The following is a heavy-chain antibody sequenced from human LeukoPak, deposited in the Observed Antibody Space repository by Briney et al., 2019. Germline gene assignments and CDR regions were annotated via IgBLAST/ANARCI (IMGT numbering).Heavy chain of an antibody. J-gene: IGHJ4*02. CDR2: INHSGST. V-gene: IGHV4-34*01. Sequence: PSETLSLTCAVYGGSFSGYYWSWIRQPPGKGLEWIGEINHSGSTNYNPSLKSRVTISVDTSKNQFSLKLSSVTAADTAVYYCASGDCSSTSCFDYWGQGTLVTVSS. CDR1: GGSFSGYY. D-gene: IGHD2-2*01. CDR3: ASGDCSSTSCFDY.